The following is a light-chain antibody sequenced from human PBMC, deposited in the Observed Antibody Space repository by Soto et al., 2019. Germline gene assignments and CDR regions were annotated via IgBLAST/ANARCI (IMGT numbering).Light chain of an antibody. CDR3: SSYTSSSTLV. CDR1: SSDVGGYNY. V-gene: IGLV2-14*01. CDR2: DVN. J-gene: IGLJ2*01. Sequence: QSALTQPASVSGSPGQSITISCTGTSSDVGGYNYVSWYQQHPGKAPKLMIYDVNTRPSGVSNRFSGSKSGNTASLTISGLRAEDEADYYCSSYTSSSTLVFGGGTKLTVL.